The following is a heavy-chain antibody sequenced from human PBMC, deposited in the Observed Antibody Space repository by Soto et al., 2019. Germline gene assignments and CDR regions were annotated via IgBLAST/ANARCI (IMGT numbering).Heavy chain of an antibody. CDR3: TKNGFYALDY. D-gene: IGHD1-1*01. J-gene: IGHJ4*02. CDR2: IHHTGRI. V-gene: IGHV4-4*02. CDR1: GASISNDNW. Sequence: SETLSLTCAVSGASISNDNWWGWVRQTPGEGLEWIGEIHHTGRINYNPSLRSRVTISVDKSRNQFSLALRSLTAADTAVYYCTKNGFYALDYWGQRTQVTVS.